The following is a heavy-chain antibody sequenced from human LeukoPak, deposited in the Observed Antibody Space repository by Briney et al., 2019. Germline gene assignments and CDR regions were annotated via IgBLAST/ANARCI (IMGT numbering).Heavy chain of an antibody. D-gene: IGHD2-15*01. Sequence: SETLSLTCAVYGGSFSGYYWSWIRQPPGKGLEWIGEINHSGSTNYNPSLKSRVTISVDTSKNQFSLKLSFVTAADTAVYYCARRQRDRAPFDYWGQGTLVTVSS. CDR1: GGSFSGYY. V-gene: IGHV4-34*01. CDR3: ARRQRDRAPFDY. J-gene: IGHJ4*02. CDR2: INHSGST.